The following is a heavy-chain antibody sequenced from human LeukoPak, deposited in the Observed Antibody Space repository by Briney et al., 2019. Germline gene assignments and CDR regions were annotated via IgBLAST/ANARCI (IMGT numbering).Heavy chain of an antibody. V-gene: IGHV3-73*01. Sequence: GGSLRLSCAAYGFTFSGSAMHWVRQASGKGLEWVGRIRSKANSYATAYAASVKGRFTISRDDSKNTAYLQMNSLKPEDTAVYYCTRHYGSGKFDPWGQGTLVTVSS. CDR1: GFTFSGSA. D-gene: IGHD6-19*01. J-gene: IGHJ5*02. CDR2: IRSKANSYAT. CDR3: TRHYGSGKFDP.